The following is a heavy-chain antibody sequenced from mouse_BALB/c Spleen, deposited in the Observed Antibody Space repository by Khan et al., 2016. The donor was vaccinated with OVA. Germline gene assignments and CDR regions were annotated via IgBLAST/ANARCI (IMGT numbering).Heavy chain of an antibody. V-gene: IGHV9-4*02. CDR1: GYTFTTAG. CDR2: INTHSGVP. CDR3: ARGGAAYYRNDGGAMEY. J-gene: IGHJ4*01. D-gene: IGHD2-14*01. Sequence: QVQLQQPGPELKKPGETVRISCKASGYTFTTAGIQWVQKMPGKGLKWIGWINTHSGVPKYAEDFKGRFAFSLEISVNTAYLQITNLKNEDTATYFCARGGAAYYRNDGGAMEYWGQGTSVTGSS.